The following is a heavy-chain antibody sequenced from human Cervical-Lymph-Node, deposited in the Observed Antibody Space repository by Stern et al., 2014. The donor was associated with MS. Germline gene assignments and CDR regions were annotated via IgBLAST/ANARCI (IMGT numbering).Heavy chain of an antibody. J-gene: IGHJ4*02. CDR1: GYNFNRYH. Sequence: QMQLVQSGPEVKKPGASMKVSCQGSGYNFNRYHVHWVRQAPGQGLEWMGVIDPTTGGTTCTQKFHGRITMTTDTSTPTVFLELRNVRSDDTAVYYCARAYDDRSYYYLHSWGQGTLVTVSS. V-gene: IGHV1-46*02. CDR3: ARAYDDRSYYYLHS. CDR2: IDPTTGGT. D-gene: IGHD3-10*02.